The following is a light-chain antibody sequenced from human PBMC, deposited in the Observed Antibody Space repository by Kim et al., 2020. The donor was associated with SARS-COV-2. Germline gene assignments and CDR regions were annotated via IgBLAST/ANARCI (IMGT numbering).Light chain of an antibody. V-gene: IGLV9-49*01. CDR3: GADHGSGSKFVVL. CDR2: VGTGGIVG. J-gene: IGLJ2*01. Sequence: QPVLIRPPSASASLGASVTLTCTLSSGYSNYKVDWYQQRPGKGPRFVMRVGTGGIVGSKGDGIPDRFSVLGSGLNRYLTIKNIQEEDESDYHCGADHGSGSKFVVLFGGGTQLTVL. CDR1: SGYSNYK.